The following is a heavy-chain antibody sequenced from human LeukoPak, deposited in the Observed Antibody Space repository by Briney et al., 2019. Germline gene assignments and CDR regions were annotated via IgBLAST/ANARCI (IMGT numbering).Heavy chain of an antibody. V-gene: IGHV3-21*01. CDR3: ARAGGSTVSHSDY. D-gene: IGHD4-17*01. CDR2: ISSSTSYI. Sequence: GGSLRLSCAAPEFTFSSYSMNWIRQAPGKGLEWVSSISSSTSYIYYADSVKGRFTISKDNAKNSLYLQMNSLRAEDTAVYYCARAGGSTVSHSDYWGQGTLVTVSS. J-gene: IGHJ4*02. CDR1: EFTFSSYS.